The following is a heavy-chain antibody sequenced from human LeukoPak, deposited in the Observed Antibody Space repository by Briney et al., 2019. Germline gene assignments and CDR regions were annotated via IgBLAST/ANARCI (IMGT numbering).Heavy chain of an antibody. CDR2: ISNDASVK. CDR3: AKDMIDIVVVPAAISYYYYGMDV. CDR1: GFTFSAYG. Sequence: GGSLRLSCAASGFTFSAYGMNWVRQAPGKGLEWVAVISNDASVKHYADSVKGRFTISRDNSRNTMYLQMNSLRTEDTALYYCAKDMIDIVVVPAAISYYYYGMDVWGQGTTVTVSS. V-gene: IGHV3-30*18. J-gene: IGHJ6*02. D-gene: IGHD2-2*02.